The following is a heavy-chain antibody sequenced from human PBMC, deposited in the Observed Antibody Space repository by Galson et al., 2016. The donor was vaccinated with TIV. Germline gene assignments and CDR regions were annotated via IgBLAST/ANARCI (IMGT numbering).Heavy chain of an antibody. CDR2: IRYDGSNT. J-gene: IGHJ6*03. D-gene: IGHD3-22*01. Sequence: SLRLSCAASGFTFSDYAMNWVRQAPGKGLEWVAFIRYDGSNTFYADSVKGRFTFSRDNSENTLYLQMNNLRVDDTAVFYCAKDFSYSSVSGYYYYYMDVWGKGTTVTVSS. CDR3: AKDFSYSSVSGYYYYYMDV. CDR1: GFTFSDYA. V-gene: IGHV3-30*02.